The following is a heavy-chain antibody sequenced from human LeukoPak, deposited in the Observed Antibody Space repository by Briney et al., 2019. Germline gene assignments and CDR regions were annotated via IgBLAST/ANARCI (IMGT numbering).Heavy chain of an antibody. CDR2: ISSSGSTI. V-gene: IGHV3-48*03. J-gene: IGHJ3*02. CDR3: ARQGAPDAFDI. Sequence: GGSLRLSCAASGFTFSGYGMNWVRQAPGKGLEWVSYISSSGSTIYYADSVKGRFTISRDDAKNSLYLQLNSLRVGDTAVYYCARQGAPDAFDIWGQGTMVTVSS. D-gene: IGHD1-26*01. CDR1: GFTFSGYG.